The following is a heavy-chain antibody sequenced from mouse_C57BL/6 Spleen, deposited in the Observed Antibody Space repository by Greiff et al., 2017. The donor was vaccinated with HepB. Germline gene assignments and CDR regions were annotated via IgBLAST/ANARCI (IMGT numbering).Heavy chain of an antibody. J-gene: IGHJ3*01. D-gene: IGHD2-4*01. CDR2: IHPNSGST. V-gene: IGHV1-64*01. CDR3: ARIYYDYGGFAY. Sequence: QVQLQQPGAELVKPGASVKLSCKASGYTFTSYWMHWVKQRPGQGLEWIGMIHPNSGSTNYNEKFKSKATLTVDKSSSTAYMQLSSLTSEDSAVYYCARIYYDYGGFAYWGQGTLVTVSA. CDR1: GYTFTSYW.